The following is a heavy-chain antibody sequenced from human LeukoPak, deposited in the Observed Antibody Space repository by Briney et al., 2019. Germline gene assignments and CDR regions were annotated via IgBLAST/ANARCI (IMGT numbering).Heavy chain of an antibody. D-gene: IGHD1-7*01. J-gene: IGHJ4*02. CDR3: ATQTGTTQPPF. V-gene: IGHV3-48*01. CDR1: GFTFSSYS. CDR2: ISSSSSTI. Sequence: GGSLRLSCAASGFTFSSYSMNWVRQAPGKGLEWVSYISSSSSTIYYADSVKGRFTISRDNAKNSLYLQMNGLRAEDTAVYYCATQTGTTQPPFWGQETLVTVSS.